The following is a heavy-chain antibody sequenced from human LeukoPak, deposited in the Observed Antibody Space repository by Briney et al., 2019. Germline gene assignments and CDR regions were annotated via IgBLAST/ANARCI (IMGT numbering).Heavy chain of an antibody. Sequence: ASVKVSCKASGYTFTGYYMHWVRRAPGQGLEWMGWINPNSGGTNYAQKFQGRVTMTRDTSISTAYMELSRLRSDDTAVYYCAAGSLDYRSLIDYWGQGTLVTVSS. CDR3: AAGSLDYRSLIDY. V-gene: IGHV1-2*02. J-gene: IGHJ4*02. D-gene: IGHD3-10*01. CDR1: GYTFTGYY. CDR2: INPNSGGT.